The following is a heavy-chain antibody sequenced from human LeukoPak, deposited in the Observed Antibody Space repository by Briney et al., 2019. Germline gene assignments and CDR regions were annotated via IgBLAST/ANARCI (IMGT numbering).Heavy chain of an antibody. Sequence: SETLSLTCTVSGGSISSDGYYWSWIRQHPGKGLEWIGYIYYSGSTYYNPSLKSRVTISVDTSKNQFSLKLSSVTAADTAVYYCARGESMITFGGLDYWGQGTLVTVSS. V-gene: IGHV4-31*03. CDR2: IYYSGST. D-gene: IGHD3-16*01. CDR1: GGSISSDGYY. CDR3: ARGESMITFGGLDY. J-gene: IGHJ4*02.